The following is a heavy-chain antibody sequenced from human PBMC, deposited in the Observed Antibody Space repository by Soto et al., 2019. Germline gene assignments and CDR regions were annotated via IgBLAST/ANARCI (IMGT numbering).Heavy chain of an antibody. CDR2: ISAYNGNT. CDR3: ARAHTYDYIWGSYRSPYYFDY. Sequence: ASVKVSCKASGYTFTSYGISWVRQAPGQGHEWMGWISAYNGNTNYAQKLQGRVTMTTDTSTSTAYMELRSLRSDDTAVYYCARAHTYDYIWGSYRSPYYFDYWGQGTLVTVSS. CDR1: GYTFTSYG. V-gene: IGHV1-18*01. D-gene: IGHD3-16*02. J-gene: IGHJ4*02.